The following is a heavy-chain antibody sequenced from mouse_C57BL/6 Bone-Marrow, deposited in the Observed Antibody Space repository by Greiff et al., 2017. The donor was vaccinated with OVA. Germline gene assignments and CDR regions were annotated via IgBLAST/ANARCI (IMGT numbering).Heavy chain of an antibody. Sequence: VQLQQSGAELVKPGASVKLSCKASGYTFTSYWMQWVKQRPGQGLEWIGEIDPSDSYTNYNQKFKGKATLTVDTSSSTAYMQLSSRTSEDSAVYYCARIPYYGSSYGYWGQGTTLTVSS. V-gene: IGHV1-50*01. CDR2: IDPSDSYT. D-gene: IGHD1-1*01. CDR1: GYTFTSYW. CDR3: ARIPYYGSSYGY. J-gene: IGHJ2*01.